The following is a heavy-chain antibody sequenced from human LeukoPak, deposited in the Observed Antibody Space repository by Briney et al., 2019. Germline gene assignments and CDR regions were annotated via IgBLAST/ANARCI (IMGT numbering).Heavy chain of an antibody. V-gene: IGHV1-46*01. Sequence: ASVKVSCKASGYTFTSYYMHWVRQAPGQGLEWMGIINPSGGSTSYAQKFQGRVTMTRDTSISTAYMELSRLRSNDTAVYYCARTASITMVRGVIIPPGYFDYWGQGTLVTVSS. CDR3: ARTASITMVRGVIIPPGYFDY. J-gene: IGHJ4*02. CDR1: GYTFTSYY. D-gene: IGHD3-10*01. CDR2: INPSGGST.